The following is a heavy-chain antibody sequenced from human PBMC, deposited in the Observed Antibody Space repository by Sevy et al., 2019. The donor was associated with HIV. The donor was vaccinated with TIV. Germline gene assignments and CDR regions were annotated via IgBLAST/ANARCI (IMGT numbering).Heavy chain of an antibody. V-gene: IGHV4-39*01. CDR1: GGSITSSGHY. Sequence: SAALSLTCTVSGGSITSSGHYWGWIRQSPGKGLEWIGAVYYVGNSYANPSLTSRVTISADTSKNLFSLSLTSLTAADTAIYYCARVAGGENYDYGIDVWGLGTSVTVSS. D-gene: IGHD2-21*01. CDR3: ARVAGGENYDYGIDV. CDR2: VYYVGNS. J-gene: IGHJ6*02.